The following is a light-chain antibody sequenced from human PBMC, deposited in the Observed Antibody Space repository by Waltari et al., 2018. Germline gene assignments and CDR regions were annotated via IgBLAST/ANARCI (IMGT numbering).Light chain of an antibody. CDR3: SAHSASSTHVL. CDR1: NSDIGAYNY. V-gene: IGLV2-14*03. CDR2: DVN. J-gene: IGLJ2*01. Sequence: QSALTQPASVSGSPGQSITISCTGTNSDIGAYNYVFWYQQYPGTAPKLIIYDVNSPPSGIPVRVSGSKSSKTASLTSSGRPAEDEAVYYCSAHSASSTHVLFGGGTKLTVL.